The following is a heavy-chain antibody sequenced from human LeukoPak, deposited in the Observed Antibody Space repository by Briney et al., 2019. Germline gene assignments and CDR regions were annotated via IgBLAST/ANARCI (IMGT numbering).Heavy chain of an antibody. V-gene: IGHV3-66*01. Sequence: GGSLRLSCAASGFTVSSNYMSWVRQTPGKGLEWVSVIYSGGSTYYADSVKGRFTISRDNSKNTLYLQMNSLRAEDTAVYYCAKYYYDSSGYLTSDYWGQGTLVTVSS. CDR2: IYSGGST. CDR3: AKYYYDSSGYLTSDY. J-gene: IGHJ4*02. D-gene: IGHD3-22*01. CDR1: GFTVSSNY.